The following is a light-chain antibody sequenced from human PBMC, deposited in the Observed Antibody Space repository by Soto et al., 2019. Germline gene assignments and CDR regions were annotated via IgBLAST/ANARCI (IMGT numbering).Light chain of an antibody. CDR1: QIVSSNY. CDR2: RSS. V-gene: IGKV3-20*01. J-gene: IGKJ1*01. Sequence: EIVLTQSPGTLSLSPGERATLSCRASQIVSSNYFVWYQQKPGQAPRLLLYRSSTRASGVPERFSGSVSGTDFTLTISRLEPEDFAVYYCQQCDRSPWTFGQGTTVEI. CDR3: QQCDRSPWT.